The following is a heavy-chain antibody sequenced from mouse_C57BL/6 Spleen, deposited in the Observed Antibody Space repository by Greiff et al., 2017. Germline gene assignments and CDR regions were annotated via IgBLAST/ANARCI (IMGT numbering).Heavy chain of an antibody. Sequence: VKLQESGTELVKPGASVKLSCKASGYTFTSYWMHWVKQRPGQGLEWIGNINPSNGGTNYNEKFKSKATLTVDKSSSTAYMQLSSLTSEDSAVCYCARDDYDVWFAYWGQGTLVTVSA. CDR2: INPSNGGT. CDR1: GYTFTSYW. D-gene: IGHD2-4*01. J-gene: IGHJ3*01. CDR3: ARDDYDVWFAY. V-gene: IGHV1-53*01.